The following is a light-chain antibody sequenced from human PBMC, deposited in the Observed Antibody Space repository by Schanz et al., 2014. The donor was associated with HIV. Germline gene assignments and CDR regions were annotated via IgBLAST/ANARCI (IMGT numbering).Light chain of an antibody. J-gene: IGLJ3*02. CDR3: SSFAGSNIPWV. V-gene: IGLV2-14*02. Sequence: QSALTQPASVSGSPGQSITISCTGTSSDVGSYNLVSWYQQHPGKAPKLMIYDVSKRPSGVSNRFSGSKSGNTASLTISGLQAEDEADYYCSSFAGSNIPWVFGGGTKLTVL. CDR2: DVS. CDR1: SSDVGSYNL.